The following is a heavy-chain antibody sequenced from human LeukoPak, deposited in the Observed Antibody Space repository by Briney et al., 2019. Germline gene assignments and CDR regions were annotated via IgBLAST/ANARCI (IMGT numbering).Heavy chain of an antibody. D-gene: IGHD4-17*01. CDR1: GGSISSHY. J-gene: IGHJ5*02. Sequence: SETLSLTCTVSGGSISSHYWSWIRQPPGKGLGWIGYIYYSGSTNYNPSLKSRVTISVDTSKNQFSLKLSSVTAADTAVYYCAREGDDYGDYGGYSWFDPWGQGTLVTVSS. CDR2: IYYSGST. V-gene: IGHV4-59*11. CDR3: AREGDDYGDYGGYSWFDP.